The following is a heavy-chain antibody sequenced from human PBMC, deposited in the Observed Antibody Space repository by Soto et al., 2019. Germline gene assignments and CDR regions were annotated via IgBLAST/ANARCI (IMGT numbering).Heavy chain of an antibody. CDR3: ARVLVGYSSGWYGGDY. Sequence: ASVKVSCKASGYTFTSYGISWVRQAPGQGLEWMGWISAYNGNTNYAQKLQGRVTMTTDTSTGTAYMELRSLRSDDTAVYYCARVLVGYSSGWYGGDYWGQGTLVTVSS. D-gene: IGHD6-19*01. CDR2: ISAYNGNT. V-gene: IGHV1-18*01. J-gene: IGHJ4*02. CDR1: GYTFTSYG.